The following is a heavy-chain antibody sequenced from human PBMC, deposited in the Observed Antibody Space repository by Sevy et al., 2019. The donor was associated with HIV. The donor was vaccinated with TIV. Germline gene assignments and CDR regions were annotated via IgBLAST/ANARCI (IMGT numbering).Heavy chain of an antibody. CDR3: VREGLGGFSYSLDC. D-gene: IGHD3-16*01. CDR2: MNQDGTER. J-gene: IGHJ4*02. Sequence: GGSLRLSCAASGFSFSTYWMTWVRQAPGKGLEWVATMNQDGTERDYVDSLKGGFTISRDNTKTSLLLQMNILSAEDTGVYYCVREGLGGFSYSLDCWGQGTLVTVSS. V-gene: IGHV3-7*01. CDR1: GFSFSTYW.